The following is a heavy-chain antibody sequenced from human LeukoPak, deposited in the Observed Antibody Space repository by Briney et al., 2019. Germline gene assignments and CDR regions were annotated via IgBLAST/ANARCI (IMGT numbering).Heavy chain of an antibody. CDR1: GGSFSGYY. CDR2: INHSGST. CDR3: ARGYCSSTSCRRKDYYYYYGMDV. Sequence: SETLSLTCAVYGGSFSGYYWSWIRQPPGKGLERIGEINHSGSTNYNPSLKSRVTISVDTSKNQFSLKLSSVTAADTAVYYCARGYCSSTSCRRKDYYYYYGMDVWGQGTTVTVSS. J-gene: IGHJ6*02. V-gene: IGHV4-34*01. D-gene: IGHD2-2*01.